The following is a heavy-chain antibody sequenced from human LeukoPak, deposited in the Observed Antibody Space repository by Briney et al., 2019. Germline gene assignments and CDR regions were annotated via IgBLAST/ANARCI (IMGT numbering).Heavy chain of an antibody. V-gene: IGHV3-74*01. CDR2: INNDGHGI. Sequence: GGSLRLSCVTSGFTFSGYWMHWVRQGPEKGLELVSRINNDGHGIIYADSVKGRFTTSRDNVKNTLYLQMNRLRAEDTAVYYCAAGGGWDPSFGVVTHIDAWGKGTTVVVS. D-gene: IGHD3-3*01. CDR3: AAGGGWDPSFGVVTHIDA. J-gene: IGHJ6*03. CDR1: GFTFSGYW.